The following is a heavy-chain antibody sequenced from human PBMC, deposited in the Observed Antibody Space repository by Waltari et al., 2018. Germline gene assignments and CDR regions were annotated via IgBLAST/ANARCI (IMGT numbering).Heavy chain of an antibody. D-gene: IGHD3-3*01. CDR1: GYSFTSYI. J-gene: IGHJ4*02. CDR3: ARDGGLFGVVIPLDY. CDR2: INTGNGDT. V-gene: IGHV1-3*04. Sequence: QVQLVQSGAEVKKPGASVKLSCKASGYSFTSYIIHWVRLAPGQRLEWMGWINTGNGDTKYSNKFQGRVTITRDTAASTAYMDLSSLRSEDTALYYCARDGGLFGVVIPLDYWGQGTLVTVSS.